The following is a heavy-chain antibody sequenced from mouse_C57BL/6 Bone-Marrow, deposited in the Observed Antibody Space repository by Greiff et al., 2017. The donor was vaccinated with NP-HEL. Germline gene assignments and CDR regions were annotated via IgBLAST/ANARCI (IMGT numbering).Heavy chain of an antibody. CDR3: ARHGTWAWFAY. J-gene: IGHJ3*01. D-gene: IGHD3-3*01. Sequence: VQLQQSGAELVKPGASVKLSCKASGYTFTEYTIHWVKQRSGQGLEWIGWFYPGSGSIKYKEKLKDKATLTADKTSSTVYMGLSRLTSESTAVYFCARHGTWAWFAYWGQGTLVTVSA. V-gene: IGHV1-62-2*01. CDR2: FYPGSGSI. CDR1: GYTFTEYT.